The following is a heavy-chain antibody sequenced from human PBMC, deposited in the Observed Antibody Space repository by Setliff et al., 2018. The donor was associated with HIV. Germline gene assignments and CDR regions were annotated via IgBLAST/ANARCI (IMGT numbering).Heavy chain of an antibody. CDR1: GFTFRSYA. V-gene: IGHV3-30*04. CDR2: LLYDGSDD. J-gene: IGHJ4*02. Sequence: GGSLRLSCAASGFTFRSYAMHWVRQAPGKGLEWVAKLLYDGSDDFYSDSVKGRFTISRDNSNNTLFLQMNSLRPEDTAVYYCAREDVMTGYSFDYWGQGTLVTVSS. D-gene: IGHD3-9*01. CDR3: AREDVMTGYSFDY.